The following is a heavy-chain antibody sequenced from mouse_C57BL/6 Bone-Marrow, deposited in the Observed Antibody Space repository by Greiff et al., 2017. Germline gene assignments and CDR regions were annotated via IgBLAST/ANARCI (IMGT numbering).Heavy chain of an antibody. CDR3: AEIRGYDYGWVAY. Sequence: QVQLQQSGPGLVQPSQSLSITCTVSGFSLTSYGVHWVRQSPGKGLEWLGVIWRGGSTDYNAAFMSRLSITKDKSKSQVFFRMNSLQADDTAICYCAEIRGYDYGWVAYWGQGTLVTVSA. CDR1: GFSLTSYG. J-gene: IGHJ3*01. CDR2: IWRGGST. V-gene: IGHV2-5*01. D-gene: IGHD2-4*01.